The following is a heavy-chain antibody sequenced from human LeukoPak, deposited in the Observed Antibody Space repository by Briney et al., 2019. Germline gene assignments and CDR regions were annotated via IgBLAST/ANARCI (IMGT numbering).Heavy chain of an antibody. CDR1: GFTFSSYA. Sequence: GGSLRLSCAASGFTFSSYAMSWVRQAPGKGLEWVSAISGSGGSTYYADSLKGRFTISRDNSKNTLYLQMNNLRAEDTALYYCAKDGSWGDYQFYFYIDVWGNGTTVTVSS. V-gene: IGHV3-23*01. J-gene: IGHJ6*03. CDR3: AKDGSWGDYQFYFYIDV. CDR2: ISGSGGST. D-gene: IGHD3-16*01.